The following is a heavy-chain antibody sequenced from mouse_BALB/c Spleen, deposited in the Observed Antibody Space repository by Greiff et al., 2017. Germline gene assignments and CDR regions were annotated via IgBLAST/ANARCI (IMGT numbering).Heavy chain of an antibody. V-gene: IGHV5-9-4*01. J-gene: IGHJ2*01. D-gene: IGHD2-14*01. Sequence: EVKLEESGGGLVKPGGSLKLSCAASGFTFSSYAMSWVRQSPEKRLEWVAEISSGGSYTYYPDTVTGRFTISRDNAKNTLYLEMSSLRSEDTAMYYCARAAYYRYDGGYYFDYWGQGTTLTVSA. CDR1: GFTFSSYA. CDR3: ARAAYYRYDGGYYFDY. CDR2: ISSGGSYT.